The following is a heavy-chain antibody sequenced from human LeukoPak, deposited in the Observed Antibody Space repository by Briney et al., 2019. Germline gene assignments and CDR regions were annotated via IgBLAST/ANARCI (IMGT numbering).Heavy chain of an antibody. CDR3: AKGALGSRRHYFFDY. V-gene: IGHV3-23*01. J-gene: IGHJ4*02. CDR2: IGGSGGST. CDR1: GFTFSAYA. D-gene: IGHD6-13*01. Sequence: GGSLRLSCAASGFTFSAYAMSWVRQAPGKGLEWVLAIGGSGGSTYYADSVKGRFTISRDNSKNTLYLQMNTLRAEDTAVYCCAKGALGSRRHYFFDYWGQGTLVTVSS.